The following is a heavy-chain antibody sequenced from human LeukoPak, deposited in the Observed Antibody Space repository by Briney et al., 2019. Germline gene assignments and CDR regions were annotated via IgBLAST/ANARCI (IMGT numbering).Heavy chain of an antibody. D-gene: IGHD3-9*01. V-gene: IGHV4-4*07. CDR2: TYTSGST. CDR3: ARSKDILTGYCFDY. Sequence: PSETLSLTCTVSGGSISSYYWSWIRQPAGKGLEWIGRTYTSGSTNYNPSLKSRVTMSVDTSKNQFSLKLSSVTAADTAVYYCARSKDILTGYCFDYWGQGTLVTVSS. J-gene: IGHJ4*02. CDR1: GGSISSYY.